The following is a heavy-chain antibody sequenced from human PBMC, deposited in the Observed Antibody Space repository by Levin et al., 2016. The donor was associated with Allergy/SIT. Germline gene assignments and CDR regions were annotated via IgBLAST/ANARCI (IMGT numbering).Heavy chain of an antibody. D-gene: IGHD2-2*01. CDR3: ARAGDIVVVPAAPLGDAFDI. CDR1: GYTFTSYG. J-gene: IGHJ3*02. V-gene: IGHV1-18*01. CDR2: ISAYNGNT. Sequence: ASVKVSCKASGYTFTSYGISWVRQAPGQGLEWMGWISAYNGNTNYAQKLQGRVTMTTDTSTSTAYMELRSLRSDDTAVYYCARAGDIVVVPAAPLGDAFDIWGQGTMVTVSS.